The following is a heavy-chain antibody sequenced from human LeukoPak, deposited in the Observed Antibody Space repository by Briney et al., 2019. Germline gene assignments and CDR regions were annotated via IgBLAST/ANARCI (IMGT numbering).Heavy chain of an antibody. D-gene: IGHD6-13*01. J-gene: IGHJ6*04. CDR1: GGSISSGGYY. Sequence: PSQTLSLTCTVSGGSISSGGYYWSWIRQHPGKGLEWIGYIYYSGSTYYNLSLRSRVTISVDTSKNQFSLKLSSVTAADTAVYYCAREALVWGYYYYGMDVWGKGTTVTVSS. CDR3: AREALVWGYYYYGMDV. CDR2: IYYSGST. V-gene: IGHV4-31*03.